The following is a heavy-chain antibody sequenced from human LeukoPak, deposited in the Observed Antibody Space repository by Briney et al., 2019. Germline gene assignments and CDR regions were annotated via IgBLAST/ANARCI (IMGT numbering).Heavy chain of an antibody. Sequence: GASVKVSCKASGYTFSTYAMHWVRQAPGQRLEWMGWINGGNGNTKNSQKFQGRVTITRDRSASTAYMELSSLRSEDTAVYYCAKDSGSPSGYNWFDPWGQGTLVTVSS. V-gene: IGHV1-3*01. D-gene: IGHD1-26*01. CDR3: AKDSGSPSGYNWFDP. CDR2: INGGNGNT. CDR1: GYTFSTYA. J-gene: IGHJ5*02.